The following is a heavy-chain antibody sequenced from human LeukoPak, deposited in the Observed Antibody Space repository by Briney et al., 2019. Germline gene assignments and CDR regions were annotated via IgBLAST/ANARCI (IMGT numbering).Heavy chain of an antibody. V-gene: IGHV1-46*01. D-gene: IGHD2-2*02. J-gene: IGHJ5*02. Sequence: ASVTVSCKASGYTFTSYYMHWVRQAPGQGLEWMGIINPSGGSTSYAQKFQGRVTMTRDMSTSTVYMELSSLRSEDTAVYYCARGGIVVVPAAIDWFDPWGQGTLVTVSS. CDR1: GYTFTSYY. CDR3: ARGGIVVVPAAIDWFDP. CDR2: INPSGGST.